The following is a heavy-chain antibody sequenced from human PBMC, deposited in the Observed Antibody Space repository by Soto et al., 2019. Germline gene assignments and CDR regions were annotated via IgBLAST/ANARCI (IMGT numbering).Heavy chain of an antibody. J-gene: IGHJ5*02. CDR3: ARDRGGNSLDH. CDR1: GISFRTSG. Sequence: QVRLVESGGGVVQPGGSLRLSCAASGISFRTSGLHWVRQAPGKGLEWVAFIWSDERDKYYTDSVKGRFTISRDNSKETLFLKMNSLRVEDTAVYYCARDRGGNSLDHWGQGTLITVSS. D-gene: IGHD3-16*01. V-gene: IGHV3-33*01. CDR2: IWSDERDK.